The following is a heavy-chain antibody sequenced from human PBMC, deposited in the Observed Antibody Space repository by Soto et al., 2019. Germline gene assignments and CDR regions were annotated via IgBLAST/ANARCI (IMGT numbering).Heavy chain of an antibody. CDR3: GRTFLGQARRFRSAGQLDV. CDR1: GGSITTTSYY. CDR2: IYNSGST. V-gene: IGHV4-39*01. Sequence: QLQLQESGPGLLKPSETLSLTCTVSGGSITTTSYYWGWIRQPPGKGLEWIGSIYNSGSTYYNPALKSRVTISVDTPNNQFSLTMNSGTATETAVYYCGRTFLGQARRFRSAGQLDVWGKGTTVTVSS. J-gene: IGHJ6*04. D-gene: IGHD3-3*01.